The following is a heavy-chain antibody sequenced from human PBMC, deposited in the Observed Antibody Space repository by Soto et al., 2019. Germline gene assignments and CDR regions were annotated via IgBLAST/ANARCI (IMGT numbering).Heavy chain of an antibody. D-gene: IGHD2-21*01. CDR1: GGSISSGGYS. V-gene: IGHV4-30-2*01. J-gene: IGHJ4*02. CDR3: ARGRPVVYYFDY. CDR2: IYHSGST. Sequence: SETLSLTCAVSGGSISSGGYSWSWIRQPPGKGLEWIGYIYHSGSTYYNPSLKSRVTISVDRSKNQFSLKLSSVTAADTAVYYCARGRPVVYYFDYWGQGTLVTV.